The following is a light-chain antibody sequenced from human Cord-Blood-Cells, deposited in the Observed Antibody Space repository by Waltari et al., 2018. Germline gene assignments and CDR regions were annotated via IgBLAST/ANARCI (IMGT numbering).Light chain of an antibody. CDR2: GAS. Sequence: EIVMTQSPAPLAVSPGERATLSCRASQSVSSNLAWYQQKPGQAPRLPIYGASTRATGIPARFSGSGSGTEFTLTISSLQSEDFAVYYCQQYNNWPMYTFGQGTKLEIE. J-gene: IGKJ2*01. CDR3: QQYNNWPMYT. CDR1: QSVSSN. V-gene: IGKV3-15*01.